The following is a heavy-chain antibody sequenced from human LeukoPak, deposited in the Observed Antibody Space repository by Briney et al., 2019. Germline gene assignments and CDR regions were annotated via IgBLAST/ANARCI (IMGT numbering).Heavy chain of an antibody. V-gene: IGHV3-15*01. CDR1: GFTFSNAW. J-gene: IGHJ4*02. CDR3: TTGPLWFGDAEIDY. CDR2: IKSKTDGGTT. D-gene: IGHD3-10*01. Sequence: GGSLRLSCAASGFTFSNAWMSWVRQAPGKGLEWVGRIKSKTDGGTTDYAAPVKGRFTISRDDSKNTLYLQMNSLKTEDTAVYYCTTGPLWFGDAEIDYWGQGTLVTVSS.